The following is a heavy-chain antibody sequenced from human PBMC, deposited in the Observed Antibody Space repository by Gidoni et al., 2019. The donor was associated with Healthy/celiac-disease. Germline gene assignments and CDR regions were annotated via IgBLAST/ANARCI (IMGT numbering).Heavy chain of an antibody. J-gene: IGHJ3*02. CDR2: IYDSGST. CDR1: GGSISSAGYY. Sequence: QVQLQESGPGLVTPSPTLSLTCTVSGGSISSAGYYWSWIRQHPGKGLEWIGYIYDSGSTYYNPSLKSLVTISVDTSKNQFSLKLSSVTAADTAVYYCARDTDCGGDCYSGVAFDIWGQGTMVTVSS. V-gene: IGHV4-31*01. D-gene: IGHD2-21*02. CDR3: ARDTDCGGDCYSGVAFDI.